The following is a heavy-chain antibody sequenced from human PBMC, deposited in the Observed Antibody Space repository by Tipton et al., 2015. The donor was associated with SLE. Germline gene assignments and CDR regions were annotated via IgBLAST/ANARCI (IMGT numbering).Heavy chain of an antibody. CDR1: GYTFTDYY. J-gene: IGHJ3*02. CDR2: ISPNSGGT. D-gene: IGHD1-7*01. Sequence: QLVQSGAEVKKPGASVKVSCKASGYTFTDYYMHWVRQAPGQGLEWMGWISPNSGGTNYAQKFQGRVTMTRDTSISTAYMELSRLRSDDTAVYYCARDFEGAGTTVGAFDIWGQGTMVTVSS. CDR3: ARDFEGAGTTVGAFDI. V-gene: IGHV1-2*02.